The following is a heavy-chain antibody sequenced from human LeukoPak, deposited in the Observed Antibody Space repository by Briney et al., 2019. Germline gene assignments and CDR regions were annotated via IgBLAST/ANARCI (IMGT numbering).Heavy chain of an antibody. CDR3: ARVVEGYCSSTNCFSNYYYSMDV. CDR2: ISPNNGVT. Sequence: ASVKVFCKASGYTFTGYWMHWVRQAPGQGLEWMGWISPNNGVTNYAQKFQGRVTMTTDTSISTAYMELNKLRSDDTAVYYCARVVEGYCSSTNCFSNYYYSMDVWGQGTTVTVSS. D-gene: IGHD2-2*01. V-gene: IGHV1-2*02. J-gene: IGHJ6*02. CDR1: GYTFTGYW.